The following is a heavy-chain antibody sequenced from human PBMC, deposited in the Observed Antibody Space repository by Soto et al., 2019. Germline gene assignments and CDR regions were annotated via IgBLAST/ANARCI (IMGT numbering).Heavy chain of an antibody. CDR2: IIPIFGKA. D-gene: IGHD6-19*01. CDR3: ARLGLTGGYSSGWNEGSNWFDP. CDR1: GGTFSSYA. J-gene: IGHJ5*02. Sequence: ASVKVSCKASGGTFSSYAISWVRQAPGQGLEWMGGIIPIFGKANYAQKFQGRVTITADESTSKAYMELSSLRSEDTAVYYCARLGLTGGYSSGWNEGSNWFDPWGQGTLVTVSS. V-gene: IGHV1-69*13.